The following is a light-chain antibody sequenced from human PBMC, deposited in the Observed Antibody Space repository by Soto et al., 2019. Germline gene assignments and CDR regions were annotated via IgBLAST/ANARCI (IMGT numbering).Light chain of an antibody. Sequence: EIVMTQSPATLSVSPGERATLSCRASQSVRDNLAWYQQQPGQPPRLLIYGTSIRATGIPARFSGGASGTEFTLTISSLQSEELAVYYCQKYDNWPLTFGGGTKVEIK. J-gene: IGKJ4*01. CDR2: GTS. CDR1: QSVRDN. V-gene: IGKV3-15*01. CDR3: QKYDNWPLT.